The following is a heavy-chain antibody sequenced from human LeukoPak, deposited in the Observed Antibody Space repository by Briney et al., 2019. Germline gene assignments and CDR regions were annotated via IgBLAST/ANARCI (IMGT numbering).Heavy chain of an antibody. CDR3: AKDYSSGWYDFDY. V-gene: IGHV3-9*01. D-gene: IGHD6-19*01. Sequence: GGSLRLSCAASGFTFDDYAMHWVRQAPGKGLEWVSGISWNSGSIGYADSVKGRFTISRDNSKNTLYLQMNSLRAEDTAVYYCAKDYSSGWYDFDYWGQGTLVTVSS. J-gene: IGHJ4*02. CDR2: ISWNSGSI. CDR1: GFTFDDYA.